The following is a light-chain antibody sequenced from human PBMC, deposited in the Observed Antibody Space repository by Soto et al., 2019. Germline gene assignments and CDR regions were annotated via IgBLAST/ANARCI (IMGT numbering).Light chain of an antibody. CDR1: QGISDY. CDR2: GAS. J-gene: IGKJ4*01. CDR3: QQFNAYPLT. Sequence: DIQLTQSPSFLSASVGDRVTISCRASQGISDYLAWYQQKPGKAPKLLIYGASTLQSGVPLRFSGSASGTEFTLTIGSLQPEDFATYFCQQFNAYPLTFGGGTKLEIK. V-gene: IGKV1-9*01.